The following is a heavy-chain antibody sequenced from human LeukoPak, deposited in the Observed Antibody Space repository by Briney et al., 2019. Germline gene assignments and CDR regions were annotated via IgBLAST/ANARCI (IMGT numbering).Heavy chain of an antibody. D-gene: IGHD3-22*01. J-gene: IGHJ4*02. CDR3: ARTDYYDSSGYYYPEYYFDY. V-gene: IGHV3-7*01. CDR1: GFTFSDYY. Sequence: GGSLRLSCAASGFTFSDYYMSWIRQAPGKGLEWVANIKQDGSEKYYVDSVKGRFTISRDNAKNSLYLQMNSLRAEDTAVYYCARTDYYDSSGYYYPEYYFDYWGQGTLVTVSS. CDR2: IKQDGSEK.